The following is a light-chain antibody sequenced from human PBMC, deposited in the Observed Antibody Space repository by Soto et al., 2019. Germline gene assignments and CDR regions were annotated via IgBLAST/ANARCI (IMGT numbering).Light chain of an antibody. V-gene: IGKV2-28*01. J-gene: IGKJ5*01. CDR3: MQALQSPIT. CDR1: QSLLNSNGYKX. CDR2: LGS. Sequence: DIVMTQSPLSLPVTPGEPASISCRSTQSLLNSNGYKXLDWYLKKPGQSPQLLISLGSNRASGVPDRFSGSGSGTDFTLKISRVAGEDVGVYYCMQALQSPITFGQGTRLEIK.